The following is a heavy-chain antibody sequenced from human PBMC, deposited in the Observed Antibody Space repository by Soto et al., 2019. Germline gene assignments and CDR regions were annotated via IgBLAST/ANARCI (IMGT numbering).Heavy chain of an antibody. J-gene: IGHJ6*02. CDR1: GFTVSSNY. V-gene: IGHV3-53*01. Sequence: GGSLRLSCAASGFTVSSNYMSWVRQAPGKGLEWVSVIYSGGSTYYADSVKGRFTISRDNSKNTLYLQMNSLRAEDTAVYYCVRVRGDGSGSYGSYYYYYGMDVWGQGTTVTVSS. CDR2: IYSGGST. CDR3: VRVRGDGSGSYGSYYYYYGMDV. D-gene: IGHD3-10*01.